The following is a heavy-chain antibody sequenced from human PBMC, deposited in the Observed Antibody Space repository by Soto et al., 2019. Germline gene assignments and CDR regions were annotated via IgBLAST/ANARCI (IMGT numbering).Heavy chain of an antibody. V-gene: IGHV4-59*01. CDR1: GGSISSYY. CDR2: IYYSGST. J-gene: IGHJ6*03. Sequence: SETLSLTCTVSGGSISSYYWSWVRQTPGKGLEWIGYIYYSGSTNYNPPLKSRVTISVDTSQIQFSLKLSSVTAADTAVYYCARGWGYTHYYYYMDVWGKGTTVTVSS. D-gene: IGHD3-16*01. CDR3: ARGWGYTHYYYYMDV.